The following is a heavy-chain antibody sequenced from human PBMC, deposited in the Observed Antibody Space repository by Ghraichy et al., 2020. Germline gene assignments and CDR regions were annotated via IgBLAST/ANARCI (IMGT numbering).Heavy chain of an antibody. Sequence: SQTLSLTCTVSGGSIRSSSYYWGWVRQPPGKGLEWIGSIYFSGSTYDNPSLKNRVTISLDTSKNQFSLRLSSVTTADAAVYYCARAPPDFGDVTVAGPALFGHWGQGTPVTVSS. V-gene: IGHV4-39*01. J-gene: IGHJ4*02. CDR1: GGSIRSSSYY. CDR3: ARAPPDFGDVTVAGPALFGH. CDR2: IYFSGST. D-gene: IGHD6-19*01.